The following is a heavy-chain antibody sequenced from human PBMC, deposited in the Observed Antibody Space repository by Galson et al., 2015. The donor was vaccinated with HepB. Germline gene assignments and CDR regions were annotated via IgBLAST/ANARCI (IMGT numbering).Heavy chain of an antibody. Sequence: QSGAEVKKPGESLKISCKGSGYSFTSYWIGWVRQMPGKGLEWMGIIYPGDSDTRYSPSFQGQVTISADKSISTAYLQWSSLKASDTAMYYCARQNKVVVRGVKSYYYYGMDVWGQGTTVTVSS. CDR3: ARQNKVVVRGVKSYYYYGMDV. J-gene: IGHJ6*02. CDR1: GYSFTSYW. D-gene: IGHD3-10*01. V-gene: IGHV5-51*01. CDR2: IYPGDSDT.